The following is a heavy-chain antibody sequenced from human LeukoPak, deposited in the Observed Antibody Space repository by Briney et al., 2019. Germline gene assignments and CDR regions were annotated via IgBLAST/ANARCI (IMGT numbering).Heavy chain of an antibody. Sequence: SETLSLTCTVSGGSISISTYYWGWIRPPPGKGLEWIRNIYYSGSTYYNPSLKRRLNISVDTSKNPFYLRLSSVPAADTAVYYCARLGTGYDISGYSIGWFDPWGQGTLVTVSS. CDR3: ARLGTGYDISGYSIGWFDP. CDR2: IYYSGST. V-gene: IGHV4-39*01. D-gene: IGHD3-22*01. CDR1: GGSISISTYY. J-gene: IGHJ5*02.